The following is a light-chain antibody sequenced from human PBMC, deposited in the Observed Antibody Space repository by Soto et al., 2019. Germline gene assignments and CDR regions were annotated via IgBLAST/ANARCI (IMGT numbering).Light chain of an antibody. V-gene: IGLV2-14*01. J-gene: IGLJ1*01. CDR1: SSDVGGYNY. CDR3: SSYPSSRTHV. CDR2: EVS. Sequence: QSSLTQPASVSGSPGQSITISCTGTSSDVGGYNYVSWYQQHPGEAPKLMIYEVSNRPSGVSNRFSGSKSGNTASLTISGLQAEDEADYYGSSYPSSRTHVVGTSTKVTVL.